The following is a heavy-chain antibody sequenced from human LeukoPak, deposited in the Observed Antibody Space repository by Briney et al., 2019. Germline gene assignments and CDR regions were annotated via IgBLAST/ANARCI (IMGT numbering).Heavy chain of an antibody. V-gene: IGHV3-7*01. CDR2: IKQDGSEK. J-gene: IGHJ5*02. D-gene: IGHD3-10*01. CDR3: ARGYYGSGSYLWT. CDR1: GFIFSSYW. Sequence: GGSLRLSCAASGFIFSSYWMSWVRQAPGKGLECVANIKQDGSEKYYVDSVKGRFTISRDNAKNSLHLQMNSLRAEDTAVYYCARGYYGSGSYLWTWGQGTLVTVSS.